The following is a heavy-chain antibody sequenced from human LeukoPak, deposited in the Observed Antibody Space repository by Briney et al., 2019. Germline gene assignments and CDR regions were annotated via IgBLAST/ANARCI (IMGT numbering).Heavy chain of an antibody. CDR1: GFTFSSYW. CDR3: ARVPYSTGAFDY. D-gene: IGHD6-19*01. Sequence: GGSLRLSCAASGFTFSSYWMTWVRQAPGQGLEWVAHINGDGSEKYHVDSVKGRFTISRDNAKNSLYLQMNSLRDEDTALYYCARVPYSTGAFDYWGQGTLVTVSS. V-gene: IGHV3-7*02. CDR2: INGDGSEK. J-gene: IGHJ4*02.